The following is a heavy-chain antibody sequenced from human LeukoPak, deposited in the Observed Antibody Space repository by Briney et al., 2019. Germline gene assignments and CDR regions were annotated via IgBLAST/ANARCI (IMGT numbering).Heavy chain of an antibody. Sequence: GGSLRLSCAASGFTFSSYGMHWVRQAPGKGLEWVAFIRYDGSNKYYADSVKGRFTISRDNSKNTLYLQMNSLRAEDTAVYYCAKEVIVVVFGESDAFDIWGQGTMVTVSS. D-gene: IGHD2-21*01. J-gene: IGHJ3*02. CDR1: GFTFSSYG. CDR3: AKEVIVVVFGESDAFDI. CDR2: IRYDGSNK. V-gene: IGHV3-30*02.